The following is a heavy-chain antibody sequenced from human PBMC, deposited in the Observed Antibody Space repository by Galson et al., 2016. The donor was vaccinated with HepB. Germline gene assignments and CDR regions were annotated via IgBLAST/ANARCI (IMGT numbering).Heavy chain of an antibody. Sequence: SETLSLTCSVSGVSVTSHYWNWIRQPPGKGLEWIGSVLYQGNTDRDPSLKSRLILSVDTSKNEISLKLKSATASDTAVYFCAGGLEHFDPWGPGTLVTVAS. V-gene: IGHV4-59*02. CDR1: GVSVTSHY. D-gene: IGHD3-16*01. CDR2: VLYQGNT. J-gene: IGHJ5*02. CDR3: AGGLEHFDP.